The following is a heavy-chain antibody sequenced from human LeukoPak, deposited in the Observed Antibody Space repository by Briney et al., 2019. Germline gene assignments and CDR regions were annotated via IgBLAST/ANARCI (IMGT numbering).Heavy chain of an antibody. J-gene: IGHJ4*02. CDR2: INWNGGST. Sequence: PGGSLRLSCAASGFTFDDYGMSWVRQAPGKGLDWVSGINWNGGSTGYADSVKGRFTISRDNAKNSLYLQMNSLRAEDTALYYCARAMGAILSYYFDYWGQGTLVTVSS. V-gene: IGHV3-20*04. CDR1: GFTFDDYG. CDR3: ARAMGAILSYYFDY. D-gene: IGHD1-26*01.